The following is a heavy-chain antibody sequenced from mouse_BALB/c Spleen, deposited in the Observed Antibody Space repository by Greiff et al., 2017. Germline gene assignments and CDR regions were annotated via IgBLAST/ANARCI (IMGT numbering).Heavy chain of an antibody. D-gene: IGHD1-1*01. V-gene: IGHV5-6-5*01. CDR3: ARVFGYYGSSYDYFDY. CDR2: ISSGGST. CDR1: GFTFSSYA. Sequence: EVKLVESGGGLVKPGGSLKLSCAASGFTFSSYAMSWVRQTPEKRLEWVASISSGGSTYYPDSVKGRFTISRDNARNILYLQMSSLRSEDTAMYYCARVFGYYGSSYDYFDYWGQGTTLTVSS. J-gene: IGHJ2*01.